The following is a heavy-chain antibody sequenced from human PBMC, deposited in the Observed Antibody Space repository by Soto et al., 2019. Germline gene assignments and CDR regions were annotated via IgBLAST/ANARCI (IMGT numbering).Heavy chain of an antibody. V-gene: IGHV4-59*01. CDR2: IYYSGST. CDR1: GGSISSYY. Sequence: SETLSLTCTVSGGSISSYYWSWIRQPPGKGLEWIGYIYYSGSTNYNPSLKSRVTISVDTSKNQFSLKLSSVTAADTAVYYCARVRRAGFSLVAFYYMDVWGKGTTVTVSS. D-gene: IGHD3-16*01. J-gene: IGHJ6*03. CDR3: ARVRRAGFSLVAFYYMDV.